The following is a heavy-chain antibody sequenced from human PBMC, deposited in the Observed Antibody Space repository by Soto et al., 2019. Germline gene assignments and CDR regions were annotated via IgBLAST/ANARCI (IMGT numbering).Heavy chain of an antibody. Sequence: SCSRQWLYQAHRQRLEWMGWINAGNGNTKYSQKFQGRVTITRDTSASTAYMELSSLRSEETAVYYCARDPGYSYGSNWGQGTLVTVSS. CDR3: ARDPGYSYGSN. V-gene: IGHV1-3*01. D-gene: IGHD5-18*01. CDR1: SCS. J-gene: IGHJ4*02. CDR2: INAGNGNT.